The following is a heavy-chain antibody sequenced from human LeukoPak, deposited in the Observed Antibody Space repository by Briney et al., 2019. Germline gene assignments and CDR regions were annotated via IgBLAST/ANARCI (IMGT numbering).Heavy chain of an antibody. J-gene: IGHJ4*02. V-gene: IGHV3-30*02. CDR1: GFTFSSYA. Sequence: GGSLRLSCAASGFTFSSYAMSWVRQAPGKGLEWVAFIRYDGSNKYYADSVKGRFTISRDNSKNTLYLQMNSLRAEDTAVYYCASNGDVLMVYAPRFDYWGQGTLVTVSS. CDR3: ASNGDVLMVYAPRFDY. CDR2: IRYDGSNK. D-gene: IGHD2-8*01.